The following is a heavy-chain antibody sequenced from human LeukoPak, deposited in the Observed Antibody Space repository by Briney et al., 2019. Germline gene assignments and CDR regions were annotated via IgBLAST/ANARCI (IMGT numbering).Heavy chain of an antibody. V-gene: IGHV3-23*01. D-gene: IGHD1-26*01. CDR1: GFTFNNYA. J-gene: IGHJ4*02. CDR2: VSGSGAIA. Sequence: GGSLRLSCAASGFTFNNYAMSWVRQAPGKGLEWVSTVSGSGAIAYYTDSDKGRFTISRDNSKDTLYLQMSSLTAKDTAVYYCAKDRSIGTYYTFDSWGQGTLVTVSS. CDR3: AKDRSIGTYYTFDS.